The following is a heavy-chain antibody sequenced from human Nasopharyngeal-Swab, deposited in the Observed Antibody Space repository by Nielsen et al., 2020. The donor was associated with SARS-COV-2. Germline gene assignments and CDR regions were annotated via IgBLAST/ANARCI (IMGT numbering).Heavy chain of an antibody. CDR2: ISVYNADT. Sequence: ASSQITSSASGYSFLRSGFNWVRQAPGHGIEWMGWISVYNADTNYAQKLQGRVSMTTDTSTSTAYMELRSLRSDDTAVYYCARDIEEWLVVPSLSFDYWGQGTLVTVSS. D-gene: IGHD3-3*01. CDR3: ARDIEEWLVVPSLSFDY. V-gene: IGHV1-18*01. J-gene: IGHJ4*02. CDR1: GYSFLRSG.